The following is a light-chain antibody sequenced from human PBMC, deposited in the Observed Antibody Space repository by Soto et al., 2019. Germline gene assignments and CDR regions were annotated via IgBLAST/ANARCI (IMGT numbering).Light chain of an antibody. CDR3: SSYTNSNTWV. J-gene: IGLJ3*02. Sequence: QSVLTQPASVSASPGQSITISCTETSSDVGGYNYVSWYQHHPGKAPKLMIYEVSSRPSGVSNRFSGSRSGNTASLTISGLQAEDEAEYYCSSYTNSNTWVFGGGTQLTVL. CDR1: SSDVGGYNY. CDR2: EVS. V-gene: IGLV2-14*01.